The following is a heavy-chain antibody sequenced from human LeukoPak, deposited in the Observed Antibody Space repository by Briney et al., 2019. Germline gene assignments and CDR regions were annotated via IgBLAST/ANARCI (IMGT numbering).Heavy chain of an antibody. J-gene: IGHJ6*02. V-gene: IGHV3-9*01. Sequence: PGGSLRLSCAASGFTFDDYPMHWVRQAPGKGLEWVSGISWNSGNIGYADSVIGRFTISRDNAKNSLYLQMNSLRAEDTALYYCAKDMSALWHYDILTGYGPYYYGMDVWGQGTTVTVSS. CDR1: GFTFDDYP. CDR2: ISWNSGNI. CDR3: AKDMSALWHYDILTGYGPYYYGMDV. D-gene: IGHD3-9*01.